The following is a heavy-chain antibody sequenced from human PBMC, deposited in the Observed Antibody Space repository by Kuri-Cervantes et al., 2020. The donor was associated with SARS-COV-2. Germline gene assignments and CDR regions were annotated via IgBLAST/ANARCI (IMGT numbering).Heavy chain of an antibody. CDR3: ARRAWRLLNYLDY. Sequence: GSLRLSCSVSGASISGSPHYWDWLRQTPGKGLEWIGNIYYSGNTYYNPSLKSRVTISVDTSKNQFSLKLSSVTAADTAVYYCARRAWRLLNYLDYWGQGTLVTVSS. J-gene: IGHJ4*02. CDR2: IYYSGNT. CDR1: GASISGSPHY. D-gene: IGHD3-22*01. V-gene: IGHV4-39*01.